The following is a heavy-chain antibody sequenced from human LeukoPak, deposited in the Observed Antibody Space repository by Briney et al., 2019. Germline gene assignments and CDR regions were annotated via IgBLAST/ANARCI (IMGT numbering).Heavy chain of an antibody. CDR2: INPNSGGT. Sequence: ASVKVSCKASGYTFTGYYMHWVRQAPGQGLEWMEWINPNSGGTNYAQKFQGRVTMTRDTSISTAYMELSRLRSDDTAVYYCARSMVRGIYGMDVWGQGTTVTVSS. V-gene: IGHV1-2*02. D-gene: IGHD3-10*01. CDR1: GYTFTGYY. J-gene: IGHJ6*02. CDR3: ARSMVRGIYGMDV.